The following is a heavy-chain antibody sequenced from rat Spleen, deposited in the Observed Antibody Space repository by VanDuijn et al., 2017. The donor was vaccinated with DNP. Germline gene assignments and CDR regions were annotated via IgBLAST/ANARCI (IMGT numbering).Heavy chain of an antibody. V-gene: IGHV3-1*01. Sequence: DVQLQESGPGLVKPSQSLSLTCSVTGYSITSNYWGWIRKFPGNKMEWMGYINYSGSTSYNPSLKSRLSITRDTSKNQFFLQLNSVTTEDTATYYCARYQSYYYDGSYYPFYFDYWGQGVMVTVSS. CDR3: ARYQSYYYDGSYYPFYFDY. CDR2: INYSGST. D-gene: IGHD1-12*02. CDR1: GYSITSNY. J-gene: IGHJ2*01.